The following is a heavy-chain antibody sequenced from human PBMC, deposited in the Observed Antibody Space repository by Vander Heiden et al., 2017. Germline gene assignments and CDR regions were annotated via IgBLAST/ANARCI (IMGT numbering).Heavy chain of an antibody. D-gene: IGHD6-6*01. Sequence: QVQLQQWGAGLLKPSETLSLTCAVYGGSFSGYYWSWIRQPPGTRLEWIGEINHSGSTNYNPSLKSRVTISVDTSKNQFSLKLSSVTAADTAVYYCARRPGWQLVQVNWFDPWGQGTLVTVSS. V-gene: IGHV4-34*01. CDR1: GGSFSGYY. CDR3: ARRPGWQLVQVNWFDP. J-gene: IGHJ5*02. CDR2: INHSGST.